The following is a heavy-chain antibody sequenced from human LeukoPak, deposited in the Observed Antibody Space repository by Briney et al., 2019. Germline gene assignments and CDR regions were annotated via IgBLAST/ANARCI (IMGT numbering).Heavy chain of an antibody. CDR1: GYTLTGYY. J-gene: IGHJ4*02. V-gene: IGHV1-2*02. Sequence: ASVKVSCKASGYTLTGYYIHWVRQAPGQGLEWMGWINPYTGDTNSAQKFQGRVTMTRDTSISTAYMELSRLRSDDTAVYYCARTSSWYTGYFDYWGQGTLVTVSS. CDR3: ARTSSWYTGYFDY. D-gene: IGHD6-13*01. CDR2: INPYTGDT.